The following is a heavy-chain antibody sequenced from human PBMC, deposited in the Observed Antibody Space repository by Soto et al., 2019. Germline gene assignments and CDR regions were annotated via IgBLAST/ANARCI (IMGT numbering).Heavy chain of an antibody. CDR3: ARHAVHTSCSLTAYLLHRSSDL. Sequence: TAGKGLEWIGSIHYRGSTYYNPSLKSRVTISGDTSKKQFSLKLSSVTAADTAVFYRARHAVHTSCSLTAYLLHRSSDL. D-gene: IGHD2-2*01. J-gene: IGHJ2*01. V-gene: IGHV4-39*01. CDR2: IHYRGST.